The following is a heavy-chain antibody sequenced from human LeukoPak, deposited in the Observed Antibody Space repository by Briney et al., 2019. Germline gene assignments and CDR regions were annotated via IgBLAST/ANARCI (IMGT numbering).Heavy chain of an antibody. CDR1: GFTVSSNY. V-gene: IGHV3-66*01. J-gene: IGHJ4*02. Sequence: GGSLRLSCAASGFTVSSNYMTWVRQAPGKGLEWVSGIHSGGNTYYADSVKGRFTISRDNSKNTLYLQMKSLRAEDSAVYYCAKVAFYDSSGFDYWGQGTLVTVSS. CDR3: AKVAFYDSSGFDY. CDR2: IHSGGNT. D-gene: IGHD3-22*01.